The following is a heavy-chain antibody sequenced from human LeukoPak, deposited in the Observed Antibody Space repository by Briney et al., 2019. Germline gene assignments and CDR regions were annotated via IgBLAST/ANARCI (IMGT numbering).Heavy chain of an antibody. V-gene: IGHV4-34*01. CDR3: AGGIMVYAPLFDY. CDR2: INHSGST. CDR1: GGSFSGYY. J-gene: IGHJ4*02. Sequence: SETLSLTCAVYGGSFSGYYWSWIRQPPGKGLELIGEINHSGSTNYNPSLKSRVTISVDTSKNQFSLKLSSVTAADTAVYYCAGGIMVYAPLFDYWGQGTLVTVSS. D-gene: IGHD2-8*01.